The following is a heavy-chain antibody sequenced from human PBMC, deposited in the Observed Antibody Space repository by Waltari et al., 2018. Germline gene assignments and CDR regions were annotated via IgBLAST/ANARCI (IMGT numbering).Heavy chain of an antibody. Sequence: EVQLLESGGGLVQPGGSLRLSCAASGFTCSSYAMSWLRQAPGKGLEWVSAISGSGGSTYYADSVKGRFTISRDNSKNTLYLQMNSLRAEDTAVYYCAKDPMIFGVAGPDYWGQGTLVTVSS. CDR2: ISGSGGST. V-gene: IGHV3-23*01. CDR3: AKDPMIFGVAGPDY. CDR1: GFTCSSYA. J-gene: IGHJ4*02. D-gene: IGHD3-3*01.